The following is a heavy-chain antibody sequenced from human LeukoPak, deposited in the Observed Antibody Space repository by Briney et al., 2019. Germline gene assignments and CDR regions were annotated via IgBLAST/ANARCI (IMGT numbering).Heavy chain of an antibody. D-gene: IGHD1-26*01. J-gene: IGHJ4*02. Sequence: GASVKVSCKASGYTFTGYYMHWVRQAPGQGLEWMGWINPNSGGTNYAQKFQGRVTMTRDTSISTAYMELSRLRSDDTAVYYCARDFRGGSYSIHYFDYWGQGTLVTVSS. CDR1: GYTFTGYY. CDR2: INPNSGGT. CDR3: ARDFRGGSYSIHYFDY. V-gene: IGHV1-2*02.